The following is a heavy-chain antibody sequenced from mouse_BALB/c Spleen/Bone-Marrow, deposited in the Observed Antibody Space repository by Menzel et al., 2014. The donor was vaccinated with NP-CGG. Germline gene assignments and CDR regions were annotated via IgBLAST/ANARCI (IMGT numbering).Heavy chain of an antibody. V-gene: IGHV1-69*02. CDR2: IDPSDSYT. CDR1: GYTFTSYW. D-gene: IGHD3-1*01. CDR3: AGWRARAIFWFAY. Sequence: QVQLQQSGAELVKPGASVKLSCKASGYTFTSYWMHWVKQRPGQGLEWIGEIDPSDSYTNYNQKFKGKATLTADKSSSTAYMQLSNLTSEDSAVYYCAGWRARAIFWFAYWGQGTLVTISA. J-gene: IGHJ3*01.